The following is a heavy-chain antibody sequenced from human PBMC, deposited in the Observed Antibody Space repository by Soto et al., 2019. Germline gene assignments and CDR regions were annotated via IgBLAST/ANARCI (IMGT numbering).Heavy chain of an antibody. D-gene: IGHD2-2*01. CDR2: IYHSGST. CDR3: LRVIVVVPAALNSPSDYYGMDV. CDR1: GGSISSSNW. Sequence: SETLSLTCAVSGGSISSSNWWSWVRQPPGKGLEWIGEIYHSGSTNYNPSLKSRVTISVDKSKNQFSLKLSSVTAADTALYYCLRVIVVVPAALNSPSDYYGMDVWGRGTTVTVSS. J-gene: IGHJ6*02. V-gene: IGHV4-4*02.